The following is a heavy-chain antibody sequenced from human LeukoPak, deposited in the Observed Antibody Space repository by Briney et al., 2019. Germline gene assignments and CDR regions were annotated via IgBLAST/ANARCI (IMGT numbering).Heavy chain of an antibody. J-gene: IGHJ4*02. Sequence: PGGSLRLSCAAPGIKFSDYYMSWIRQAPGKGLEWISYISNSGSSIHYADSVKGRFTVSRDNAKNSLYLQMNSLRAEDTAVYYCARDGNYYDSSGYFIWGQGTLVTVSS. CDR3: ARDGNYYDSSGYFI. CDR2: ISNSGSSI. CDR1: GIKFSDYY. V-gene: IGHV3-11*04. D-gene: IGHD3-22*01.